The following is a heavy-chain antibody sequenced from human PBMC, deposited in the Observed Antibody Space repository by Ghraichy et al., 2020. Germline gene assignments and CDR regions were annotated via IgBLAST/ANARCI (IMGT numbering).Heavy chain of an antibody. J-gene: IGHJ4*02. V-gene: IGHV4-59*01. CDR2: IFHSGNT. Sequence: SQTLSLTCKISGGSFSSYYWSWIRQTPGKGLEWIGYIFHSGNTNYNPSLKSRVIISVDTSKNEFSLHLASVTAADTALYYCARGTTGLLDSWGQGTLVAVSS. CDR3: ARGTTGLLDS. D-gene: IGHD1-1*01. CDR1: GGSFSSYY.